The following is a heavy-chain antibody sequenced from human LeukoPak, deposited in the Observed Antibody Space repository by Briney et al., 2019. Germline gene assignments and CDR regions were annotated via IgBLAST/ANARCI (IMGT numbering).Heavy chain of an antibody. CDR2: IKQDGSEK. Sequence: GGSLRLSCAASGFTLSSYWMSWVRQAPGKGLERVANIKQDGSEKYYVDSVKGRFTISRDNAKNSLYLQMNSLRAEDTAVYYCARDLYSSGWYDYGMDVWGQGTTVTVSS. CDR3: ARDLYSSGWYDYGMDV. CDR1: GFTLSSYW. J-gene: IGHJ6*02. D-gene: IGHD6-19*01. V-gene: IGHV3-7*01.